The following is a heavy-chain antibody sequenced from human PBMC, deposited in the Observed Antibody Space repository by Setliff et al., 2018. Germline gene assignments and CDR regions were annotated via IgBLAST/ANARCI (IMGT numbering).Heavy chain of an antibody. J-gene: IGHJ4*02. D-gene: IGHD6-6*01. CDR1: GFSFSNDN. CDR3: ARWTARAVDY. Sequence: GGSLRLSCAASGFSFSNDNMIWVRQAPGKGLEWVSSLSSANNYIVYADSVKGRFTVSRDNAKNSLYLQMSSLRAEDTAVYYCARWTARAVDYWGQGTLVTVSS. CDR2: LSSANNYI. V-gene: IGHV3-21*04.